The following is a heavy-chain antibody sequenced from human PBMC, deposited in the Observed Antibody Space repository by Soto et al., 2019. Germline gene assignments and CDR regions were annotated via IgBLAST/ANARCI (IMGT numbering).Heavy chain of an antibody. CDR3: AIDQGRTVPRGDWFEP. D-gene: IGHD6-19*01. CDR1: VFMLSTYA. V-gene: IGHV3-30-3*01. J-gene: IGHJ5*02. CDR2: ISYDGSDI. Sequence: PRGSLRLSCAASVFMLSTYAMRWVRQAPGKGLEWVAVISYDGSDIYYGDSGKGRFTISRDNSRNTLYLEMNSVQTEDTAVFYCAIDQGRTVPRGDWFEPWGQGTLVTVS.